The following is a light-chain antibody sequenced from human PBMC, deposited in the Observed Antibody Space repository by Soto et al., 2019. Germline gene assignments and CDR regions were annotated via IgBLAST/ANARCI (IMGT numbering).Light chain of an antibody. CDR2: DAS. V-gene: IGKV3-11*01. Sequence: EIVLTQSPATLSLSPGERATLSCRASQSVSSYLAWYQQKPGQAPRLLIYDASNRATGIPARFSGSGSGTDFTRTISILEPEDFAVYYCQQRSNWPLTFGPGTKVDIK. J-gene: IGKJ3*01. CDR3: QQRSNWPLT. CDR1: QSVSSY.